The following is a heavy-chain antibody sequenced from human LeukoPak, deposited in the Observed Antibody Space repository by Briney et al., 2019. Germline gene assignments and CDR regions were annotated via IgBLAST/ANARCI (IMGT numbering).Heavy chain of an antibody. D-gene: IGHD2-15*01. CDR2: MNPNSCNT. V-gene: IGHV1-8*01. Sequence: ASVKVSCKASGYTFTSYDINWVRQATGQGLEWMGWMNPNSCNTGYAQKFQGRVTMTRNSSITPAYMELSSLRSEDTAVYYCARRHGRCSDGSRYYPDYWGRGTLVTVSS. CDR3: ARRHGRCSDGSRYYPDY. J-gene: IGHJ4*02. CDR1: GYTFTSYD.